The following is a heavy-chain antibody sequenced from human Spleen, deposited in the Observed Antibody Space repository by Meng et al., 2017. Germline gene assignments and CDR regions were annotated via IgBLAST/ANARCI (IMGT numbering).Heavy chain of an antibody. D-gene: IGHD1-26*01. V-gene: IGHV4-59*01. CDR1: GGSISRYH. Sequence: SETLSLTCTVSGGSISRYHWSWIRQPPGKGLEWIGDIYYSGSTNYNPSLKSRVTLSVHTSKNQFSLKLSSVTAADTALYYCARVGGSSSNFDYWGQGTLVTVSS. CDR2: IYYSGST. CDR3: ARVGGSSSNFDY. J-gene: IGHJ4*02.